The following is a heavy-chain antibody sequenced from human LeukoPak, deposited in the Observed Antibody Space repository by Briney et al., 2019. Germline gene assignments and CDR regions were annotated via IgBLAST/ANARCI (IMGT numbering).Heavy chain of an antibody. V-gene: IGHV4-59*01. D-gene: IGHD4-23*01. CDR2: IYYSGST. J-gene: IGHJ3*02. CDR3: ARSLTTGVTDAFDI. CDR1: GGSISSYY. Sequence: SETLSLTCTVAGGSISSYYWSWIRQPPGKGLEWIGYIYYSGSTNYNPSLKSRVTISVDTSKNQFSLKLSSVTAADTAVYYCARSLTTGVTDAFDIRGQGTMVTVSS.